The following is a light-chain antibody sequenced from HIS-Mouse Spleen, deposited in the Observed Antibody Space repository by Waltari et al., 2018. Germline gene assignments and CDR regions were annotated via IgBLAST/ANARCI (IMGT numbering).Light chain of an antibody. CDR1: NIGSKS. CDR2: DDS. Sequence: SYVLTQPPSVSVAPGKTARIPCGGNNIGSKSVHWYQQKPGQAPVLVVYDDSDRPSGSPGRFAGANAGNTATLTISRVEAGDEADYYCQVWDSSSDHVVFGGGTKLTVL. CDR3: QVWDSSSDHVV. V-gene: IGLV3-21*03. J-gene: IGLJ2*01.